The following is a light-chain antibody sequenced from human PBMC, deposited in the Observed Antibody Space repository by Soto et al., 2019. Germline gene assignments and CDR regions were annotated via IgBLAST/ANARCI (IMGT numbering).Light chain of an antibody. Sequence: ESVLTQSPGTLSLSPGEKATLSCRASQSVSSSYLAWYQQKPGQAPRLLIYGASSRATGIPDRFSGSGSGTDFTLTVSRLEPEDFAVYYCQQSGSSSWTLGQGTKV. J-gene: IGKJ1*01. V-gene: IGKV3-20*01. CDR1: QSVSSSY. CDR2: GAS. CDR3: QQSGSSSWT.